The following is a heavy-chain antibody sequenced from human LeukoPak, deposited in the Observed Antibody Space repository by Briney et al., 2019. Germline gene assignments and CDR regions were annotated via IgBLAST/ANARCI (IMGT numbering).Heavy chain of an antibody. Sequence: PGGSLRLSCAASGFTVSSNYMSWVRQAPGKGLEWVGRIKSKTDGGTPDYATFVKGRFTVSRDDSSNTLYLQMNSLKTEDTAVYYCTTYNDKDAFNIWGQGTMVTVSS. D-gene: IGHD1-1*01. CDR1: GFTVSSNY. CDR3: TTYNDKDAFNI. J-gene: IGHJ3*02. CDR2: IKSKTDGGTP. V-gene: IGHV3-15*01.